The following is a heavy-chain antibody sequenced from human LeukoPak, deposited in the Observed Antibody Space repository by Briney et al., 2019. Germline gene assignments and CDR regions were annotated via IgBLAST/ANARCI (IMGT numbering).Heavy chain of an antibody. J-gene: IGHJ4*02. CDR2: ISSSSSYI. V-gene: IGHV3-21*01. Sequence: PGGSLRLSCAASGFTFSSYSMNWVRQAPGKGLEWVSSISSSSSYIYYADSVKGRFTISRDNAKNSLYLQMNSLRAEDTAVYYCARTAFRDDYGDYEGSGLDYWGQGTLVTVSS. CDR3: ARTAFRDDYGDYEGSGLDY. CDR1: GFTFSSYS. D-gene: IGHD4-17*01.